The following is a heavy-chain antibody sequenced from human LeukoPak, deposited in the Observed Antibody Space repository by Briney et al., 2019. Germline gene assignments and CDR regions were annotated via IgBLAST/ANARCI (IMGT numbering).Heavy chain of an antibody. J-gene: IGHJ4*02. V-gene: IGHV3-21*01. CDR3: ARTYYDILTGYYYYFDY. Sequence: GGSLRHSCTASGFTFSSYSMNWVRQAPGKGLEWVSSISSSSSYIYYADSVKGRFTISRDNAKNSLYLQMNSLRAEDTAVYYCARTYYDILTGYYYYFDYWGQGTLVTVSS. CDR1: GFTFSSYS. CDR2: ISSSSSYI. D-gene: IGHD3-9*01.